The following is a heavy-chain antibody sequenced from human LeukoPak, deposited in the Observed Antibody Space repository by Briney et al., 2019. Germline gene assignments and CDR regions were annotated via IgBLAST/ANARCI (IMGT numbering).Heavy chain of an antibody. Sequence: GGSLRLSCAASGFTFSSYNMNWVRQAPGKGLEWVSAISGSGGSTYYADSVKGRFTISRDNSKNTLYLQMNSLRAEDTAVYYCAKGTPMGGLVGIAAWFDPWGQGTLVTVSS. CDR2: ISGSGGST. D-gene: IGHD6-13*01. J-gene: IGHJ5*02. CDR3: AKGTPMGGLVGIAAWFDP. CDR1: GFTFSSYN. V-gene: IGHV3-23*01.